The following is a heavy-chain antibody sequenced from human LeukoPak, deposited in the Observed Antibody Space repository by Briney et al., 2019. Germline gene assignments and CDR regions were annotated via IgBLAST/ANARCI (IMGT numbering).Heavy chain of an antibody. CDR2: INPNSGGT. Sequence: GASVKVSCKASGYTFTGYYMHWVRQAPGQGLEWMGWINPNSGGTNYAQKFQGRVTMTRDTSISTAYMELSRLRSDDTAVYSCARAGAAVTTHFDSWGQGTLVTVSS. D-gene: IGHD1-26*01. CDR1: GYTFTGYY. V-gene: IGHV1-2*02. CDR3: ARAGAAVTTHFDS. J-gene: IGHJ4*02.